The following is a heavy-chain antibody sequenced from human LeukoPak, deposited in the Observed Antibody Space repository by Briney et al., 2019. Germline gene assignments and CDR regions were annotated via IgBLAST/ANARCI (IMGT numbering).Heavy chain of an antibody. D-gene: IGHD4-17*01. CDR1: GYSISSGYY. Sequence: SETLSLTCTVSGYSISSGYYWGWIRQPPGKGLEWIGSIYHSGSTYYNPSLKSRVTISVDTSKNQFSLKLSSVTAADTAVYYCARATDYGDSIDYWGQGTLVTVSS. CDR3: ARATDYGDSIDY. J-gene: IGHJ4*02. V-gene: IGHV4-38-2*02. CDR2: IYHSGST.